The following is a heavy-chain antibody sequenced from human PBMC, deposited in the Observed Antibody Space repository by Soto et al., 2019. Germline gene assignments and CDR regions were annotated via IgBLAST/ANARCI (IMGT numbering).Heavy chain of an antibody. Sequence: QVQLVESGGGVVQPGRSVRLSCAASGFTFSSYGMHWVRQAPGKGLEWVAVIWYDGSNKYYADSVKGRFTISRDNSKKTLYLQMNSLRAEDTAVYYCARDRHRGYSGYDSPTPSFDYWGQGTLVTVSS. D-gene: IGHD5-12*01. V-gene: IGHV3-33*01. CDR1: GFTFSSYG. J-gene: IGHJ4*02. CDR2: IWYDGSNK. CDR3: ARDRHRGYSGYDSPTPSFDY.